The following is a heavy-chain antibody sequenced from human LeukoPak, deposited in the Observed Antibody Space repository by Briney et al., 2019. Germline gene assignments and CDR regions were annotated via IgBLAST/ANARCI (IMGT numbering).Heavy chain of an antibody. D-gene: IGHD3-3*01. J-gene: IGHJ6*03. CDR2: INAGNGNT. V-gene: IGHV1-3*03. CDR1: GYTFTSYV. Sequence: ASVKVSCKASGYTFTSYVIHWVRQAPGQRLEWMGWINAGNGNTKYSQEFQDRVTITRDTSASTAYMELSSLRSEDMAVYYCARARYETRIWPKSRYDYYHYMDVWDKGTTVTVSS. CDR3: ARARYETRIWPKSRYDYYHYMDV.